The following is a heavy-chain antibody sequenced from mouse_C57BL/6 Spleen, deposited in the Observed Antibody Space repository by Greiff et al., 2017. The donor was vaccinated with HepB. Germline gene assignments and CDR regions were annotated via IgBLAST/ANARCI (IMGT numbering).Heavy chain of an antibody. CDR1: GYSITSGYY. CDR2: ISYDGSN. CDR3: ARDLGYYGSRGDYAMDY. V-gene: IGHV3-6*01. D-gene: IGHD1-1*01. J-gene: IGHJ4*01. Sequence: EVQLQESGPGLVKPSQSLSLTCSVTGYSITSGYYWNWIRQFPGNKLEWMGYISYDGSNNYNPSLKNRISITRDTSKNQFFLKLNSVTTEDTATYYCARDLGYYGSRGDYAMDYWGQGTSVTVSS.